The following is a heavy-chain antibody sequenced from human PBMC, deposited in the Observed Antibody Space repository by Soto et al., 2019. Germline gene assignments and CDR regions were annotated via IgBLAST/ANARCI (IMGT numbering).Heavy chain of an antibody. CDR2: IYYSGST. D-gene: IGHD4-17*01. J-gene: IGHJ4*02. CDR3: ARVYATVDV. V-gene: IGHV4-59*01. CDR1: GGSISSYY. Sequence: SETLSLTCTVSGGSISSYYRSWIRQPPGKGLEWIGYIYYSGSTNYNPSLKSRVTISVDTSKNQFSLKLSSVTAADTAVCYCARVYATVDVWGQGTLVTVSS.